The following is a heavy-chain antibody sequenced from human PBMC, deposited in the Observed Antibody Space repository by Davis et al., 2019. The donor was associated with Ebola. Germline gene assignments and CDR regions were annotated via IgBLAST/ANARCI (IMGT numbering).Heavy chain of an antibody. V-gene: IGHV3-23*01. CDR1: GGSVSSGSYS. CDR2: IGVRTIDT. Sequence: PGGSLRLSCTVSGGSVSSGSYSWSWIRQVPGKGLEWLSSIGVRTIDTRYADSVKGRFTISRDNSINSLFLEMNSLRAEDTALYYCARYSGAGTRLFDYWGQGTLVTVSS. D-gene: IGHD2-15*01. CDR3: ARYSGAGTRLFDY. J-gene: IGHJ4*02.